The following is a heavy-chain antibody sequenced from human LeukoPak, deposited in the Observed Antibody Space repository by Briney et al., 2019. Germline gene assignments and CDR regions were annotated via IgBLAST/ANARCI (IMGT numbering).Heavy chain of an antibody. CDR2: VSYVGCWA. J-gene: IGHJ4*02. V-gene: IGHV3-30*15. CDR3: TREERDYIPAF. D-gene: IGHD3-10*01. CDR1: GFTFSNYA. Sequence: PGRSLRLSCEASGFTFSNYAMHWIRQTLGKGLDRVAFVSYVGCWASHSDSVKGRFTISIDDSKNTSKLQLSHLRADETAVNYSTREERDYIPAFWGQGNLVSVFS.